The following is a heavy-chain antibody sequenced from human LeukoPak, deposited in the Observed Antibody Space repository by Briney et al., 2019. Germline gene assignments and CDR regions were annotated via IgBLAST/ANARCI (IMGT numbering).Heavy chain of an antibody. V-gene: IGHV4-34*01. CDR2: INHSGST. CDR3: ARGTMVGATRAGTDY. Sequence: SEILSLTCAVYGGSFSGYYWSWIRQPPGKGLEWIGEINHSGSTNYNPSLKSRVTISVDTSKNQFSLKLSSVTAADTAVYYCARGTMVGATRAGTDYWGQGTLVTVSS. CDR1: GGSFSGYY. J-gene: IGHJ4*02. D-gene: IGHD1-26*01.